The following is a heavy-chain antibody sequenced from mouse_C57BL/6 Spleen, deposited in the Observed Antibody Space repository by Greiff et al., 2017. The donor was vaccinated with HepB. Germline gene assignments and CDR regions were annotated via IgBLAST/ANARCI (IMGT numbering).Heavy chain of an antibody. Sequence: LQESGPELVKPGASVKISCKASGYAFSSSWMNWVKQRPGKGLEWIGRIYPGDGDTNYNGKFKGKATLTADKSSSTAYMQLSSLTSEDSAVYFCARDFITTVVAHWYFDVWGTGTTVTVSS. V-gene: IGHV1-82*01. CDR1: GYAFSSSW. CDR3: ARDFITTVVAHWYFDV. D-gene: IGHD1-1*01. J-gene: IGHJ1*03. CDR2: IYPGDGDT.